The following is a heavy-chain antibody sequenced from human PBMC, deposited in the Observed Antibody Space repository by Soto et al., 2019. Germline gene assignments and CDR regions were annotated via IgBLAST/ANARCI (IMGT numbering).Heavy chain of an antibody. Sequence: QAQLVQSGAEVKKPGASVKVSCQAGGYTFADYGISWVRQAPGQGLEWMGWIGPYNGNTNYAQNLQDRVTMTTDTSTNTAYMELSSLRSDDTALYYFARCYCSVGSCYTCLHFDLWGRGTLLTVSS. CDR2: IGPYNGNT. CDR1: GYTFADYG. J-gene: IGHJ2*01. V-gene: IGHV1-18*01. D-gene: IGHD2-15*01. CDR3: ARCYCSVGSCYTCLHFDL.